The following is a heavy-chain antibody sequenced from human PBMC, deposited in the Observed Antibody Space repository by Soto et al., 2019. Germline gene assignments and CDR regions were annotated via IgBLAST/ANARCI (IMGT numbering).Heavy chain of an antibody. CDR2: INPNSGNT. V-gene: IGHV1-8*01. CDR3: ARGIKYGAYSRWFDP. Sequence: QVQLVQSGAEVKKPGASVKVSCKASGYTFTSYDINWVRQATGQGLEYLGWINPNSGNTGYVQKFQGRVTMTRDTSXGTAYMELSSLRSEDSAVYFCARGIKYGAYSRWFDPWGQGTLVTVSS. J-gene: IGHJ5*02. D-gene: IGHD4-17*01. CDR1: GYTFTSYD.